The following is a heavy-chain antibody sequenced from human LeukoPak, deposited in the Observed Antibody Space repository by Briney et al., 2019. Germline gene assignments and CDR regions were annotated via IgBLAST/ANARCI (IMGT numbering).Heavy chain of an antibody. CDR3: ARDKAPYYYDSSGYYPAGY. Sequence: GGSLRLSCAASGFTFSSYSMNWVRQAPGKGLEWFSYISSGSSTIYYADSVKGRFTISRDNAKNSLYVQMNSLRAEDTAVYYCARDKAPYYYDSSGYYPAGYWGQGTLVTVSS. CDR1: GFTFSSYS. V-gene: IGHV3-48*01. J-gene: IGHJ4*02. D-gene: IGHD3-22*01. CDR2: ISSGSSTI.